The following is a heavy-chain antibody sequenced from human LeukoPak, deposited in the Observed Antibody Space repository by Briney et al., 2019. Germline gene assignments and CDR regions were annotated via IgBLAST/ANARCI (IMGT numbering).Heavy chain of an antibody. CDR1: GFTFSSYA. J-gene: IGHJ4*02. V-gene: IGHV3-23*01. CDR3: AKSYYYGSGSYYNGAPFYY. CDR2: ISGSGGST. Sequence: GGSLRLSCAASGFTFSSYAMSWVRQAPGKGLEWVSAISGSGGSTYYADSVKGRFTISRDNSKNTLYLQMNSLRAEDTAVYYCAKSYYYGSGSYYNGAPFYYWGQGTLVTVSS. D-gene: IGHD3-10*01.